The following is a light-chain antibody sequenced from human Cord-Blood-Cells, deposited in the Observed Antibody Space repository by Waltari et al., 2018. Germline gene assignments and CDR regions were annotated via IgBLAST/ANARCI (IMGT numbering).Light chain of an antibody. J-gene: IGLJ1*01. Sequence: QSVLTQPPSVSAAPGQKVTISCSGSSSNIGNNYVSWYQQLPGTAPKLLIYDNNQRPSGMPDRFSGSKSGTSATLGITGLQTGDEADYYCGTWDSSLSAYVFGTGTKVTVL. V-gene: IGLV1-51*01. CDR1: SSNIGNNY. CDR2: DNN. CDR3: GTWDSSLSAYV.